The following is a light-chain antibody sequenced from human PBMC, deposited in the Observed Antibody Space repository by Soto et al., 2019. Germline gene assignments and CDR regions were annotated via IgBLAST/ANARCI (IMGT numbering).Light chain of an antibody. CDR3: QSYDISTLWV. V-gene: IGLV6-57*01. CDR2: EDN. Sequence: NFMLTQPHSVSASPGKTVTISCTRSSGSIANNYVQWYQQRPGSSPSLIIFEDNQRPSGVPDRFSGSIDSSSNSASLIISGLKTEDEADYYCQSYDISTLWVFGGGTKLTVL. CDR1: SGSIANNY. J-gene: IGLJ3*02.